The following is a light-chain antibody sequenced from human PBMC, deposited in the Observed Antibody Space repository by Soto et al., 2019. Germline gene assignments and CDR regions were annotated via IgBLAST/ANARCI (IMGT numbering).Light chain of an antibody. CDR1: QSFSSSY. Sequence: LTQSPSFLSASVGDRVTIAVRASQSFSSSYLAWYQQKPGQAPRPLIYGASSRATGIPDRSSGSGSGTDFTLTISRLEPEDFAVYYCQQYGSSPLTFGGGTKVDI. CDR2: GAS. J-gene: IGKJ4*01. V-gene: IGKV3-20*01. CDR3: QQYGSSPLT.